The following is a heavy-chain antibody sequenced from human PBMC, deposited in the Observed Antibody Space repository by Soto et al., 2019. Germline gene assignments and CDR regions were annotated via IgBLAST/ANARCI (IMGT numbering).Heavy chain of an antibody. Sequence: EVQLLESGGGLVQPGGSLRLSCAASGFTFSSYAMSWVRQAPGKGLEWVSAISGSGGSTYYADSVKGRFTISRDNSKNTLYLQMNSLRAEDTAVYYCAKDASRYYDFRSGYFPRYYFDYWGQGTLVTVSS. V-gene: IGHV3-23*01. J-gene: IGHJ4*02. CDR3: AKDASRYYDFRSGYFPRYYFDY. D-gene: IGHD3-3*01. CDR1: GFTFSSYA. CDR2: ISGSGGST.